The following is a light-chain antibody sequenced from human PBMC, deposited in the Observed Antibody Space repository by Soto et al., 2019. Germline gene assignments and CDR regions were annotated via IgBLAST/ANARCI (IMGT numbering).Light chain of an antibody. CDR2: SDN. CDR3: AAWDDSLNGL. J-gene: IGLJ2*01. Sequence: QSVLTQPPSASGTPGQRVTISCSGSSSNIGSYTVNWYQQLPGTAPKVLIYSDNQRPSGVPDRFSGSKSGTSASLAISGLQSEDGADYYCAAWDDSLNGLFGGGTKLTVL. CDR1: SSNIGSYT. V-gene: IGLV1-44*01.